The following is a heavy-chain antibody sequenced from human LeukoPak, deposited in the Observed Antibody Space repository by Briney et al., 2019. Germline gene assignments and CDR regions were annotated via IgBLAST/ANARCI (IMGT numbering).Heavy chain of an antibody. Sequence: GGSLRLSCAASGFTFSSYSMNWVRQAPGRGLEWVSSISSSSSYIYYADSVKGRVTISRDNAKNSLYQQMNSLRAEDTAVYYCAREPRGEAAAVDYWGQGTLVTVSS. D-gene: IGHD6-13*01. V-gene: IGHV3-21*01. CDR3: AREPRGEAAAVDY. CDR1: GFTFSSYS. CDR2: ISSSSSYI. J-gene: IGHJ4*02.